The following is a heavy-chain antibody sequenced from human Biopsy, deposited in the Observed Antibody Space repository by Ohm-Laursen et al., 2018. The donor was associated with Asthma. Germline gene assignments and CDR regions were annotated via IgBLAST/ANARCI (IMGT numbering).Heavy chain of an antibody. CDR3: ARRITIFGVVQKDHGMDA. J-gene: IGHJ6*02. V-gene: IGHV4-39*01. Sequence: SDTLSLTCAVSGGSMTPTSHYWDWIRQAPGKGLEWIGYISYGGKTSYNPSLKNRVTISRDTSKNQFSLRLTSGTAAGTAVYFCARRITIFGVVQKDHGMDAWGQGTTVIVSS. CDR1: GGSMTPTSHY. CDR2: ISYGGKT. D-gene: IGHD3-3*01.